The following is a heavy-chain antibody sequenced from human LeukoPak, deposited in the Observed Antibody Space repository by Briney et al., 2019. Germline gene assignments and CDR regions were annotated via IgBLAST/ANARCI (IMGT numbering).Heavy chain of an antibody. V-gene: IGHV3-49*03. CDR2: IRSKAYGGTT. Sequence: GGSLRLSCTASGFTFGDYAMSWFRQAPGKGLEWVGFIRSKAYGGTTEYAASVKGRFTISRDDSKSIAYLQMNSLKTEDTAVYYCTRSFYGQQSLVIDYWGQGTLVTVSS. D-gene: IGHD6-19*01. CDR1: GFTFGDYA. CDR3: TRSFYGQQSLVIDY. J-gene: IGHJ4*02.